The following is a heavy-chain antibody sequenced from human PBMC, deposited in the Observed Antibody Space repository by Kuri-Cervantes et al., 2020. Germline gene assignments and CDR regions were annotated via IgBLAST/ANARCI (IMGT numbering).Heavy chain of an antibody. Sequence: GGSLRLSCAASGFTFDDYAMHWVRQVPGKGLEWVSGINWNSDNIGYADSVKGRFTISRDNAKNSLYLQMNSLRAEDTAVYYCARAFHPDIVVVPAAMFGYLSRWFDPWGQGTLVTVSS. D-gene: IGHD2-2*01. CDR1: GFTFDDYA. CDR2: INWNSDNI. CDR3: ARAFHPDIVVVPAAMFGYLSRWFDP. J-gene: IGHJ5*02. V-gene: IGHV3-9*01.